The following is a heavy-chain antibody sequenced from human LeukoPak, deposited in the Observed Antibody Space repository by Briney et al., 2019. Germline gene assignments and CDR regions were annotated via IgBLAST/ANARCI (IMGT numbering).Heavy chain of an antibody. D-gene: IGHD3-10*01. CDR2: INPNSGGT. CDR1: GYTFIGYY. J-gene: IGHJ4*02. CDR3: ARGEYGSGTCYRGFDY. Sequence: GASVKVSCKAFGYTFIGYYIHWVREAPGHGLEWMGWINPNSGGTNYAQSFQDRIYMTRDTSISTAYMELNSLRSDDTAVYYCARGEYGSGTCYRGFDYWGQGTLVTVSS. V-gene: IGHV1-2*02.